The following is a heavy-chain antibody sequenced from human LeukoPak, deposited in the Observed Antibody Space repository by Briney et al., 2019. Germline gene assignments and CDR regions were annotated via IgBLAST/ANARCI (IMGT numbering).Heavy chain of an antibody. V-gene: IGHV3-30*04. D-gene: IGHD3-10*01. J-gene: IGHJ6*04. CDR3: AKEERYYGSGGRYGMDV. CDR1: GFTFSGYA. CDR2: VSYDGDNK. Sequence: GRSLRLSCAASGFTFSGYAMHWVRQAPGKGLEWVAVVSYDGDNKYYADSVKGRFTISRDNSKNTLYLQMNSLRAEDTAVYYCAKEERYYGSGGRYGMDVWGKGTTVTVPS.